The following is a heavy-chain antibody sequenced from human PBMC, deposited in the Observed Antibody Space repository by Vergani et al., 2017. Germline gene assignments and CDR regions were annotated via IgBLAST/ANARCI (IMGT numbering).Heavy chain of an antibody. V-gene: IGHV5-51*01. J-gene: IGHJ5*02. D-gene: IGHD2-15*01. CDR1: GYSFTSYW. CDR3: AIRERYCSGGSCYNWFDP. CDR2: IYPGDSDT. Sequence: EVQLVQSGAEVKKPGESLKISCKGSGYSFTSYWIGWVRQMPGKGLEWMGIIYPGDSDTRYSPSFQGQVTISADKSISTAYLQWSSLKASDTAMHYCAIRERYCSGGSCYNWFDPWGQGTLVTVSS.